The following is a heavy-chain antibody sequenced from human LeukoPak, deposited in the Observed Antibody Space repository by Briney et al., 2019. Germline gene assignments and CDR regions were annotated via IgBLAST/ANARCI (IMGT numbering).Heavy chain of an antibody. CDR2: ISYDGSNK. CDR1: GFTFSSYG. Sequence: GGSLRLSCAASGFTFSSYGMHWVRQAPGKGLEWVAVISYDGSNKYYADSVKGRFTISRDNAKNSLYLQMNSLRAEDTAVYYCARGTIAGRGRYYYYMDVWGKGTTVTVSS. J-gene: IGHJ6*03. V-gene: IGHV3-30*03. CDR3: ARGTIAGRGRYYYYMDV. D-gene: IGHD4/OR15-4a*01.